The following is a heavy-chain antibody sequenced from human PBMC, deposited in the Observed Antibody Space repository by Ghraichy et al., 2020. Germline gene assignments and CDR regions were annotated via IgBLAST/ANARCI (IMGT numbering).Heavy chain of an antibody. Sequence: ASVKVSCKASGYTFTSYGISWVRQAPGQGLEWMGWISAYNGNTNYAQKLQGRVTMTTDTSTSTAYMELRSLRSYDTAVYYCARQAPRGYCSGGSCYAHPFDYWGQGTLVTVSS. CDR1: GYTFTSYG. V-gene: IGHV1-18*01. J-gene: IGHJ4*02. CDR2: ISAYNGNT. D-gene: IGHD2-15*01. CDR3: ARQAPRGYCSGGSCYAHPFDY.